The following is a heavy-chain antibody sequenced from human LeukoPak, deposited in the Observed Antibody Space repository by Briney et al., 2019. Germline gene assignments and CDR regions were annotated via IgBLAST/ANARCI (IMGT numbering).Heavy chain of an antibody. D-gene: IGHD3-9*01. V-gene: IGHV3-23*01. CDR3: AKDCADDILTGWSY. J-gene: IGHJ4*02. CDR1: GFTFSSYA. CDR2: ISGSGGST. Sequence: GGSLRLSCAASGFTFSSYAMSWVRQAPGKGLEWVSTISGSGGSTYYADSVKGRFTISRDNSKNTLYLQMNSLRAEDTAVYYCAKDCADDILTGWSYWGQGTLVTVSS.